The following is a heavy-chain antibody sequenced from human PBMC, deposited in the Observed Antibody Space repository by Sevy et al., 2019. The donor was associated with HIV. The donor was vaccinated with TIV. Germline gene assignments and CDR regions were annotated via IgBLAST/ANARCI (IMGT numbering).Heavy chain of an antibody. V-gene: IGHV3-48*03. Sequence: GGSLRLSCTAAGFTFSSYEMNWVRQAPGKGLEWVSSIVNSGSTVYYADSVKGRFTISRDNAKNSLFLQMNSLRAEDTAVYDCAREPHYYYDSSAFFEYWGQGTLVTVSS. J-gene: IGHJ4*02. D-gene: IGHD3-22*01. CDR2: IVNSGSTV. CDR3: AREPHYYYDSSAFFEY. CDR1: GFTFSSYE.